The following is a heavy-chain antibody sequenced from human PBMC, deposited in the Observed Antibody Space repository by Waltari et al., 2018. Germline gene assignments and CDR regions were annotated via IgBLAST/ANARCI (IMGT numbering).Heavy chain of an antibody. CDR1: GYSISSGYY. D-gene: IGHD4-17*01. J-gene: IGHJ2*01. CDR3: ARATYGDYPVYFDL. V-gene: IGHV4-38-2*01. CDR2: SYHSGST. Sequence: QVQLQESGPGLVKPSETLSLTCAVSGYSISSGYYGGWIRQPPGKGLEWIGRSYHSGSTYYHPSLKSRVTISVDTSKNQFSLKLSSVTAADTAVYYCARATYGDYPVYFDLWGRGTLVTVSS.